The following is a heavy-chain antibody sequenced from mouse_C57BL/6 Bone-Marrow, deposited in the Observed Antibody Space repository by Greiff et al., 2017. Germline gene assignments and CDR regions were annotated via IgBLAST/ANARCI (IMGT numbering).Heavy chain of an antibody. Sequence: EVQRVESGGDLVKPGGSLKLSCAASGFTFSSYGMSWVRQTPDKRLEWVATISSGGSYTYYPDSVKGRFTISRDNAKNTLYLQMSSLKSEDTAMYYCARVDYDGQCAYWGQGTRVTVSA. D-gene: IGHD2-4*01. CDR2: ISSGGSYT. CDR1: GFTFSSYG. CDR3: ARVDYDGQCAY. V-gene: IGHV5-6*01. J-gene: IGHJ3*01.